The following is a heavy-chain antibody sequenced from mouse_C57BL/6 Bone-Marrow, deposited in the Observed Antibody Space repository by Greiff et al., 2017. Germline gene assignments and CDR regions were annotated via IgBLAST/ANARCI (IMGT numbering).Heavy chain of an antibody. V-gene: IGHV1-26*01. Sequence: EVKLQQSGPELVKPGASVKISCKASGYTFTDYYMNWVKQSHGKSLEWIGDINPNNGGTSYNQKFKGKATLTVDKSSSTAYMELRSLTSEDSAVYYCARLPDGDYWGQGTTLTVSS. CDR1: GYTFTDYY. J-gene: IGHJ2*01. CDR3: ARLPDGDY. CDR2: INPNNGGT.